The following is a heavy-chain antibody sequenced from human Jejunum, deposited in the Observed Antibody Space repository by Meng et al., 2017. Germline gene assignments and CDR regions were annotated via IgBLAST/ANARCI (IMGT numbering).Heavy chain of an antibody. CDR1: GFTFSSYA. D-gene: IGHD3-10*01. V-gene: IGHV3-23*01. J-gene: IGHJ3*02. CDR2: ISGSGSST. Sequence: GGSLRLSCAASGFTFSSYAMSWVRQAPGKGLEWVSAISGSGSSTYYADSVKGRFAISRDNSKNTLYLQMNSLRAEGTAVYYCAKDMRETSGIGAFDIWGQGTMVTVSS. CDR3: AKDMRETSGIGAFDI.